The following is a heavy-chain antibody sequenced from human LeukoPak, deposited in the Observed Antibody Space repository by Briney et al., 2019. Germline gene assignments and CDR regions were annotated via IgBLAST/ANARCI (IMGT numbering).Heavy chain of an antibody. D-gene: IGHD3-10*01. Sequence: GRSLRLSCAASGFTFSSYGTHWVRQAPGKGLEWVAVIWYDGSNKYYADSVKGRFTISRDNSKNTLYLQMNSLRAEDTAVYYCATSYYYGSGSYYNPFDYWGQGTLVTVSS. J-gene: IGHJ4*02. CDR3: ATSYYYGSGSYYNPFDY. CDR1: GFTFSSYG. CDR2: IWYDGSNK. V-gene: IGHV3-33*01.